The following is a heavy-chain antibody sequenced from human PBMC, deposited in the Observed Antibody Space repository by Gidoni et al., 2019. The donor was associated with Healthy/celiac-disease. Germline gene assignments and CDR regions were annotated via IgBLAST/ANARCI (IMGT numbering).Heavy chain of an antibody. CDR2: ISGSGGST. CDR1: GFTFSSYA. CDR3: AKARAVAGTWFDP. D-gene: IGHD6-19*01. Sequence: EVQLLASGGGLVQPGGSLRLSCAASGFTFSSYAMSWVRQAPGKGLEWGSAISGSGGSTYYADSVKGRFTISRDNSKNTLYRQMNSLRAEDTAVYYCAKARAVAGTWFDPWGQGTLVTVSS. V-gene: IGHV3-23*01. J-gene: IGHJ5*02.